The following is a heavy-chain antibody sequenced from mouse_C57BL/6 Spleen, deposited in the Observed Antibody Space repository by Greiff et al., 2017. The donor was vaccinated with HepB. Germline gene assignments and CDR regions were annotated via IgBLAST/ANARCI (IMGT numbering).Heavy chain of an antibody. V-gene: IGHV3-6*01. J-gene: IGHJ3*01. CDR2: ISYDGSN. Sequence: EVQLQESGPGLVKPSQSLSLTCSVTGYSITSGYYWNWIRQFPGNKLEWMGYISYDGSNNYNPSLKNRISITRYTSKNQFFLKLNSVTTEDTATYYCASPYGSDVWFAYWGQGTLVTVSA. CDR1: GYSITSGYY. D-gene: IGHD1-1*01. CDR3: ASPYGSDVWFAY.